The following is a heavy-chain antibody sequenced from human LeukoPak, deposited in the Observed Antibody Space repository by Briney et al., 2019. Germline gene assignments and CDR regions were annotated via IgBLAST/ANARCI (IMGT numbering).Heavy chain of an antibody. J-gene: IGHJ3*02. V-gene: IGHV4-59*01. D-gene: IGHD4-23*01. Sequence: SETLSLTCNVSGASISSYYWSWIRQPPGKGLEWIGDIYYSGSTNYNPSLKSRVTISVDTSKNQFSLKLSSVTAADTAVYYCARHQRGNSDAFDIWGQGTMVTVSS. CDR2: IYYSGST. CDR1: GASISSYY. CDR3: ARHQRGNSDAFDI.